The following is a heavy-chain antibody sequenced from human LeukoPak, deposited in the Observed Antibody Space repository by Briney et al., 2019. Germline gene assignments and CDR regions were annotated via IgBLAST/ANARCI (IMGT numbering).Heavy chain of an antibody. J-gene: IGHJ6*03. CDR1: GFTFSSYA. CDR2: ISGSGGST. V-gene: IGHV3-23*01. D-gene: IGHD2-2*02. CDR3: AKKDIVVVPAAIGAYYYYYMDV. Sequence: HPGGSLRLSCAASGFTFSSYAMSWVRQAPGKWLEWVSAISGSGGSTYYADSVKGRFTISRDNSKNTLYLQMNSLRAEDTAVYYCAKKDIVVVPAAIGAYYYYYMDVWGKGTTVTVSS.